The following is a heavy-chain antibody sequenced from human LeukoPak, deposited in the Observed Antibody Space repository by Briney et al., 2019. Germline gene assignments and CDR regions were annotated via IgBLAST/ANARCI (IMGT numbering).Heavy chain of an antibody. CDR1: GYTFTSYG. V-gene: IGHV1-18*01. D-gene: IGHD3-22*01. CDR2: ISAYNGNT. CDR3: AREGSGGSSGYYSDYFDY. J-gene: IGHJ4*02. Sequence: ASVKVSCKASGYTFTSYGISWVRQAPGQGLEWMGWISAYNGNTNYAQKLQGRVTMTTDTSTSTAYMELRSLRSDDTAVYYCAREGSGGSSGYYSDYFDYWGQGTLVTVSS.